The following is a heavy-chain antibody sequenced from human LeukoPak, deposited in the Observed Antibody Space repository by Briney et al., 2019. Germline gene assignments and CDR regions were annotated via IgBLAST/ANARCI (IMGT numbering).Heavy chain of an antibody. CDR3: AKDVTGP. CDR1: GFTFDDYA. D-gene: IGHD7-27*01. Sequence: GGSLRLSCAASGFTFDDYAMHWVRQAPGKGLEWVSGISWNSGSIGYADSVKGRFTISRDNAKNSLYLQVNSLRAEDTALYYCAKDVTGPWGQGTLVTVSS. J-gene: IGHJ5*02. V-gene: IGHV3-9*01. CDR2: ISWNSGSI.